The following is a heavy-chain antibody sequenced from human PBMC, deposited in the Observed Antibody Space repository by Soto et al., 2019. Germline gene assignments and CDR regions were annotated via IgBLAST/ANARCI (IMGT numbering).Heavy chain of an antibody. J-gene: IGHJ6*03. Sequence: GGSLRLSCAASGFTFSSYAMSWVRQAPGKGLEWVSAISGSGGSTYYADSVKGRFTISRDNSKNTLYLQMNSLRAEDTAVYYCAKDRVVGATHYYYYYYMDVWGEGTTVTVSS. V-gene: IGHV3-23*01. D-gene: IGHD1-26*01. CDR1: GFTFSSYA. CDR3: AKDRVVGATHYYYYYYMDV. CDR2: ISGSGGST.